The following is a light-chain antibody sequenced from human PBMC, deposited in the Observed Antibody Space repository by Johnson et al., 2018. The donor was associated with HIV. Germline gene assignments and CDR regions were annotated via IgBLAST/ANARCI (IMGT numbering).Light chain of an antibody. CDR1: SSNIGNNY. CDR3: ATWDSSLSAGGV. J-gene: IGLJ1*01. V-gene: IGLV1-51*01. CDR2: DNN. Sequence: QSVFTQPPSVSAAPGQKVTISCSGSSSNIGNNYVSWYQQLPGTAPKLLIYDNNKRPSGIPDRFSGSKSGTSATLDITGLQTGDEADYYCATWDSSLSAGGVFGTGTKVTVL.